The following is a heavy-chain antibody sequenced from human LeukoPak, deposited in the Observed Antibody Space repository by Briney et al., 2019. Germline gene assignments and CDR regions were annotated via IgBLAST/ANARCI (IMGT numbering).Heavy chain of an antibody. CDR2: IYDSGST. D-gene: IGHD6-6*01. V-gene: IGHV4-59*01. J-gene: IGHJ3*02. Sequence: SETLSLTCTVSGGSISPYYWNWIRQPPGKGLKWIGYIYDSGSTKYNPSLKSRVTISVDTSKRQVSLKLGSVTAADTAVYYCARARHLVLAFDIWGQGTMATVSS. CDR1: GGSISPYY. CDR3: ARARHLVLAFDI.